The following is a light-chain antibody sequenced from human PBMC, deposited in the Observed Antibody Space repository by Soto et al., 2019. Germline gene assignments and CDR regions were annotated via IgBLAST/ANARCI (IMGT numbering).Light chain of an antibody. CDR3: CLYVGRYSYV. CDR2: DVN. Sequence: QSALTQPRSVSGSPGQSVTISCTGTSSDVGVYNYVSWFQQHPGKAPKLMIYDVNTRPSGVPDRFSGSKSGNTASLTISGLPAGEGGGYYCCLYVGRYSYVFGSGTKVT. J-gene: IGLJ1*01. V-gene: IGLV2-11*01. CDR1: SSDVGVYNY.